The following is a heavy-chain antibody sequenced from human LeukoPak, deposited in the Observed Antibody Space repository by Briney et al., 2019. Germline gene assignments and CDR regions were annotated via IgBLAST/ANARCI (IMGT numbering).Heavy chain of an antibody. CDR2: ISYDGSNK. CDR3: AKRQLKDIVVVVAATLGAFDI. Sequence: PGGSLRLSCAASGVTFSSYGMHWVRQAPGKGLEWVAVISYDGSNKYYADSVKGRFTISRDNSKNTLYLQMNSLRAEDTAVYYCAKRQLKDIVVVVAATLGAFDIWGQGTMVTVSS. D-gene: IGHD2-15*01. CDR1: GVTFSSYG. V-gene: IGHV3-30*18. J-gene: IGHJ3*02.